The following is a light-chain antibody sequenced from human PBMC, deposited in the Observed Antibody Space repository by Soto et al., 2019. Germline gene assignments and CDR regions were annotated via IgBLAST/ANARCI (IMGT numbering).Light chain of an antibody. CDR3: QQYDNLPLT. V-gene: IGKV1-39*01. J-gene: IGKJ3*01. Sequence: DIQMTQSPSSLSASVGDRVTITCRASQSISSYLNWYQQKPGKAPKLLIYAASSLQSGVPSRFSGSGSGTDFTLTISSLQPEDFAVYFCQQYDNLPLTFGPGTKVDIK. CDR1: QSISSY. CDR2: AAS.